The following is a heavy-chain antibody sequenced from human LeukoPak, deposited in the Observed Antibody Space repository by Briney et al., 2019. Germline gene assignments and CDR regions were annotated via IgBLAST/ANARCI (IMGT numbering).Heavy chain of an antibody. V-gene: IGHV3-21*01. CDR1: GFTFSRYS. CDR3: AREGWYYDYVWGSYRPDAFDI. J-gene: IGHJ3*02. Sequence: PGGSLRLSCAASGFTFSRYSMNWVRQAPGKGLEWVSSISISSNYIYYPDSLKGRFTISRDNAKNSLYLQMNSLRAEDTAVYYCAREGWYYDYVWGSYRPDAFDIWGQGTMVTVSS. D-gene: IGHD3-16*02. CDR2: ISISSNYI.